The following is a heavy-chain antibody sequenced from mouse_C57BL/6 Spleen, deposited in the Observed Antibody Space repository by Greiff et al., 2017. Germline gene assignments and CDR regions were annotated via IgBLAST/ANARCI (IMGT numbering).Heavy chain of an antibody. CDR2: ISSGGDYI. Sequence: EVQRVESGEGLVKPGGSLKLSCAASGFTFSSYAMSWVRQTPEKRLEWVAYISSGGDYIYYADTVQGRFTISRDNARNTLYLQMSSLKSEDTAMYYWTRVYDYTYAMDYWGQGTSVTVSS. D-gene: IGHD2-4*01. CDR1: GFTFSSYA. V-gene: IGHV5-9-1*02. J-gene: IGHJ4*01. CDR3: TRVYDYTYAMDY.